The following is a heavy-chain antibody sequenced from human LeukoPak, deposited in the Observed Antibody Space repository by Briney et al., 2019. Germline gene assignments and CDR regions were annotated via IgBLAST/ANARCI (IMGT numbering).Heavy chain of an antibody. Sequence: SGPVLVKPTETLTLTCTVSGFSLSNARMGASWIRQPPGKALEWLAHIFWNDEKSYSTSLKSRLTISKDTSKSQVVLTMTNMDPVDTATYYCARIAPHTALVTNWFAPWGQGTLVTVSS. D-gene: IGHD5-18*01. CDR2: IFWNDEK. V-gene: IGHV2-26*01. CDR3: ARIAPHTALVTNWFAP. J-gene: IGHJ5*02. CDR1: GFSLSNARMG.